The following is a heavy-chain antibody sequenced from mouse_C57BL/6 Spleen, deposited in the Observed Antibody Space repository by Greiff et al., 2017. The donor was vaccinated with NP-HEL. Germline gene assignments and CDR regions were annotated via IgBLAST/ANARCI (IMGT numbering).Heavy chain of an antibody. Sequence: VQLQQPGAELVKPGASVKLSCKASGYTFTSYWMHWVKQRPGQGLEWIGMIHPNSGSTNYNEKFKSKATLTVDKSSSTAYMQLSSLTSEDSAVYYCAREGIYYDYDGEYFDYWGQGTTLTVSS. D-gene: IGHD2-4*01. V-gene: IGHV1-64*01. CDR1: GYTFTSYW. J-gene: IGHJ2*01. CDR2: IHPNSGST. CDR3: AREGIYYDYDGEYFDY.